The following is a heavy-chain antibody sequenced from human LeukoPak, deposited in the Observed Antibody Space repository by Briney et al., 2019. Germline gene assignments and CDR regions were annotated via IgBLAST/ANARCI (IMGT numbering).Heavy chain of an antibody. Sequence: GASVKVSCKASGFTFTSSAVQWVRQARGQRLEWIGWIVVGSGHTNYAQKFQERVTITRDMSTSTVYMELSSLRSEDTAVYYCAATIAADTAYYGMDVWGQGTTVTVSS. CDR2: IVVGSGHT. D-gene: IGHD6-13*01. V-gene: IGHV1-58*01. J-gene: IGHJ6*02. CDR3: AATIAADTAYYGMDV. CDR1: GFTFTSSA.